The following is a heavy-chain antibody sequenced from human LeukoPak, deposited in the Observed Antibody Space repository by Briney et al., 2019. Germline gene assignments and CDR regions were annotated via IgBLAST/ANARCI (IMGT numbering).Heavy chain of an antibody. V-gene: IGHV3-30-3*01. J-gene: IGHJ4*02. CDR2: ISYDGSNK. Sequence: GRSLRLSCAASGFTFSSYAMHWVRQAPGKGLEWVAVISYDGSNKYYADSVKGRFTISRDNSKNTLYLQMNSLRAEDTAVYYCASGSVTDAYFDYWGQGTLVTVSS. D-gene: IGHD4-11*01. CDR3: ASGSVTDAYFDY. CDR1: GFTFSSYA.